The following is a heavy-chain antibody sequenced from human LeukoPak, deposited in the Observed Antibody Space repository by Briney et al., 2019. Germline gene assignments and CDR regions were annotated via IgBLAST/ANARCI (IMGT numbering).Heavy chain of an antibody. Sequence: ASVKVSCKASGYTFTSYYMHWVRQAPGQGLEWMGIINPSGGSTSYAQKFQGRVTMTRDTSISTAYMELSRLRSDDTAVYYCARGYYDSSAGTGGWFDPWGQGTLVTVSS. CDR2: INPSGGST. D-gene: IGHD3-22*01. V-gene: IGHV1-46*01. CDR1: GYTFTSYY. CDR3: ARGYYDSSAGTGGWFDP. J-gene: IGHJ5*02.